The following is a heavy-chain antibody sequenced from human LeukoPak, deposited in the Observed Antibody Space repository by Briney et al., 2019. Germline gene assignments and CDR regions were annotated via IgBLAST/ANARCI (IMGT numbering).Heavy chain of an antibody. V-gene: IGHV4-61*01. CDR1: GGSVSSGSYY. D-gene: IGHD5/OR15-5a*01. CDR2: IYYSGST. CDR3: AREGSLSVGPYFDY. Sequence: SETLSLTCTVSGGSVSSGSYYWSWIRQPPGKGLEWIGYIYYSGSTNYNPSLKSRVTISVDTSKNQFSLKLSSVTAADTAVYYCAREGSLSVGPYFDYWGQGTLVTVSS. J-gene: IGHJ4*02.